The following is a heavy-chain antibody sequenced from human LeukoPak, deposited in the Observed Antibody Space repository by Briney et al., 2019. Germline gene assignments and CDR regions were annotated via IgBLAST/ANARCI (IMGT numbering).Heavy chain of an antibody. Sequence: GGSLRLSCAASGFTFSSYWMSWVRQAPGMGLEWVANIKQDGSEKYYVDSVKSRFTLSRDNANNSLYLQMNSLRAEDTAVYYCARDRGRSTVTTLFDYWGQGTLVTVSS. D-gene: IGHD4-17*01. CDR3: ARDRGRSTVTTLFDY. CDR1: GFTFSSYW. J-gene: IGHJ4*02. V-gene: IGHV3-7*01. CDR2: IKQDGSEK.